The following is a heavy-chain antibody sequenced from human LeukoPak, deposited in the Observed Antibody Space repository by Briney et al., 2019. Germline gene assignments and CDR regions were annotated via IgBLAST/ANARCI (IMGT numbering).Heavy chain of an antibody. D-gene: IGHD4-11*01. CDR1: GGSISSYY. J-gene: IGHJ3*02. V-gene: IGHV4-59*01. CDR3: ARESNSDAFDI. Sequence: SEALSLTCTVSGGSISSYYWSWIRQPPGKGLEWIGYIYYSGSTNYNPSLKSRVTISVDTSKNQFSLKLSSVTAADTAVYYCARESNSDAFDIWGQGTMVTVSS. CDR2: IYYSGST.